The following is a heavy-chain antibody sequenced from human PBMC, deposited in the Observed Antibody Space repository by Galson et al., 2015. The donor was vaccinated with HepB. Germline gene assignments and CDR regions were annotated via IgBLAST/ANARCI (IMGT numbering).Heavy chain of an antibody. CDR2: IIPIFGTA. D-gene: IGHD2-2*01. CDR3: ARRVPAATYPGYYYYGMDV. CDR1: GGTFSSYA. J-gene: IGHJ6*02. V-gene: IGHV1-69*06. Sequence: SVKVSCKASGGTFSSYAISWVRQAPGQGLEWMGGIIPIFGTANYAQKFQGRVTITADKSTSTAYMELSSLRSEDTAVYYCARRVPAATYPGYYYYGMDVWGQGTTVTVPS.